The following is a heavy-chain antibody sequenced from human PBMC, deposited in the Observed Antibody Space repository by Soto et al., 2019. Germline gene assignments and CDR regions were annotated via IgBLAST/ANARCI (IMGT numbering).Heavy chain of an antibody. CDR2: TYYGSKWYN. CDR1: GDSVSSNSAA. CDR3: ARDRDSSSWYFDY. V-gene: IGHV6-1*01. Sequence: SQTLSLTCAISGDSVSSNSAAWNWIRQSPSRGLEWLGRTYYGSKWYNDYAVSVNSRITINPDTSKNQFSLKLNSVTPEETAVYYCARDRDSSSWYFDYWGQGTLVTVSS. D-gene: IGHD6-13*01. J-gene: IGHJ4*02.